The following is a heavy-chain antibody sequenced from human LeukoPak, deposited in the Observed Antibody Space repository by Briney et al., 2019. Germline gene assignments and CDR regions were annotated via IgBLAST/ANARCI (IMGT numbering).Heavy chain of an antibody. Sequence: PGGSLRLSCAVSGFTFTHYAMHWVRQTPGKGLEWVAVIFYDGTIQYYSDSVRGRLIVSRDNPKNTLYLQMNSLRAEDTAVYYCAKNYRVYYYYYMDVWGKGTTVTISS. D-gene: IGHD1-7*01. V-gene: IGHV3-30*18. CDR3: AKNYRVYYYYYMDV. CDR1: GFTFTHYA. J-gene: IGHJ6*03. CDR2: IFYDGTIQ.